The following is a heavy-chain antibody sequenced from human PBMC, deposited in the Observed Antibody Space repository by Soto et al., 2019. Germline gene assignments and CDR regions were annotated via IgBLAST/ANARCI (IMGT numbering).Heavy chain of an antibody. CDR3: ARDGPIPYYYYYGMDV. CDR1: GFTFSSYA. Sequence: GGSLRLSCAASGFTFSSYAMHWVRQAPGKGLEWVAVISYDGSNKYYADSVKGRFTISRDNSKNTLYLQMNSLRAEDTAVYYCARDGPIPYYYYYGMDVWGQGTTVTVSS. CDR2: ISYDGSNK. V-gene: IGHV3-30-3*01. J-gene: IGHJ6*02.